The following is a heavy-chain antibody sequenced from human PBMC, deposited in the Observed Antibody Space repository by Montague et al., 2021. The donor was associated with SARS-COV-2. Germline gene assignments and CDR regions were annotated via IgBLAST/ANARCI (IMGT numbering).Heavy chain of an antibody. J-gene: IGHJ6*02. CDR1: GFTFSSIR. CDR2: ISSESAYI. V-gene: IGHV3-21*01. D-gene: IGHD2-15*01. CDR3: ARFETSKFYSSGMDV. Sequence: SLRLSCAASGFTFSSIRMNWVRQAPGKRLEWVSSISSESAYIVYAESVRGRFTISRDNAQNLLYLQMNSLRAKDTAVYYCARFETSKFYSSGMDVWGQGTTVTVSS.